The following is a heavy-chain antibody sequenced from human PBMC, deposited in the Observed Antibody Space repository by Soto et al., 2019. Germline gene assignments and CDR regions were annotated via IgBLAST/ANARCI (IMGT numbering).Heavy chain of an antibody. CDR1: GYSFTSYW. Sequence: PGESLKISCKGSGYSFTSYWISWVRQMPGKGLEWMGRIDPSDSYTNYSPSFQGHVTISADKSISTAYLQWSSLKASDTAMYCCARHPNPNIWFGEPLRPLLYGMDVWGQGTTVTVSS. CDR3: ARHPNPNIWFGEPLRPLLYGMDV. J-gene: IGHJ6*02. D-gene: IGHD3-10*01. CDR2: IDPSDSYT. V-gene: IGHV5-10-1*01.